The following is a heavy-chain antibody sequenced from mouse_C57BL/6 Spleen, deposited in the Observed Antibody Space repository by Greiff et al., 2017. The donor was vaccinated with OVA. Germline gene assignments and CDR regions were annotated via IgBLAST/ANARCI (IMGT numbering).Heavy chain of an antibody. V-gene: IGHV5-9-1*02. CDR1: GFTFSSYA. Sequence: EVHLVESGEGLVKPGGSLKLSCAASGFTFSSYAMSWVRQTPEKRLEWVAYISSGGDYIYYADTVKGRFTISRDNARNTLYLQMSSLKSEDTAMYYCTREAVYDYDGDYAMDYWGQGTSVTVSS. D-gene: IGHD2-4*01. J-gene: IGHJ4*01. CDR2: ISSGGDYI. CDR3: TREAVYDYDGDYAMDY.